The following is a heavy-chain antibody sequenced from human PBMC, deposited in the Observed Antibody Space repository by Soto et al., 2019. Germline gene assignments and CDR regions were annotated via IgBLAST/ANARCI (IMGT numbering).Heavy chain of an antibody. Sequence: SETLSLTCTVSGGSISSGGYYWSWIRQHPGKGLEWIGYIYYSGSTYYNPSLKSRVTISVDTSKNQFSLKLSSVTAADTAVYYCARDDLNWNDARVPDAFDIWGQGTMVTVSS. CDR1: GGSISSGGYY. D-gene: IGHD1-1*01. CDR2: IYYSGST. CDR3: ARDDLNWNDARVPDAFDI. J-gene: IGHJ3*02. V-gene: IGHV4-31*03.